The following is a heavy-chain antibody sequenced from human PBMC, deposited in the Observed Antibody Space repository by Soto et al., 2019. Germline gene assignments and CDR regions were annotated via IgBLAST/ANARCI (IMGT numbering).Heavy chain of an antibody. CDR2: IYYSGGT. Sequence: QVQLQESGPGLVKPSETLSLTCTVSGGSVSSGSYYWSWIRQPPGKGLEWIGYIYYSGGTNYNPSLKSRVTISVDTSKNQFSLKLSSVTAADTAVYYCARDRESGSPDYWGQGTLVTVSS. D-gene: IGHD1-26*01. CDR1: GGSVSSGSYY. J-gene: IGHJ4*02. CDR3: ARDRESGSPDY. V-gene: IGHV4-61*01.